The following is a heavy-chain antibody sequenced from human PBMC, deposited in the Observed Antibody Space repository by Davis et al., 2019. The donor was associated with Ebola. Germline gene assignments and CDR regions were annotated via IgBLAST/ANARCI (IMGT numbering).Heavy chain of an antibody. CDR2: INPHNGNT. D-gene: IGHD1-20*01. V-gene: IGHV1-18*04. Sequence: ASVKVSCKASGYTFTSYGISWVRQAPGQGLEWMGWINPHNGNTNYAQNVQGRVTMTTDTSTSTAYMELRSLRSDDTAVYYCARDITGTGWFDPWGQGTLVTVSS. CDR1: GYTFTSYG. J-gene: IGHJ5*02. CDR3: ARDITGTGWFDP.